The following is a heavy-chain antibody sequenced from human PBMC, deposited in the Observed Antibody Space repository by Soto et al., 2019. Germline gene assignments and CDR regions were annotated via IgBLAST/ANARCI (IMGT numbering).Heavy chain of an antibody. V-gene: IGHV2-5*02. J-gene: IGHJ4*02. CDR1: GFSLTTSGVG. Sequence: QITLNESGPTQVKPRQTLTLTCTFSGFSLTTSGVGVGCIRQSPGRAPEWLALMYWDVDKRYSPSLKSRLTITKDTSKNQVVLTMADLDPADTATYYCAHRVLRTVFGLVTTTAIYFDSWGQGTPVAVSS. CDR3: AHRVLRTVFGLVTTTAIYFDS. D-gene: IGHD3-3*01. CDR2: MYWDVDK.